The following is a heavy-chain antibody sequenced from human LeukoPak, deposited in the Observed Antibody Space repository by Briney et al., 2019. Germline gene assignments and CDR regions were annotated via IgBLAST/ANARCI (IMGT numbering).Heavy chain of an antibody. J-gene: IGHJ4*02. Sequence: SETLSLTCTVSGGSISSYYWSWIRQPPGKGLEWIGYIYYSGSTNYNPSLKSRVTISVDTPKNQFSLKLSSVTAADTAVYYCARGLYYGSGSYYVDYWGQGTLVTVSS. CDR1: GGSISSYY. V-gene: IGHV4-59*01. D-gene: IGHD3-10*01. CDR3: ARGLYYGSGSYYVDY. CDR2: IYYSGST.